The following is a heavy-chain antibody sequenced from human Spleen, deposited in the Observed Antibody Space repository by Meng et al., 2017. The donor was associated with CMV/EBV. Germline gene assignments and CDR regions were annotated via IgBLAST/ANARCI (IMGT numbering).Heavy chain of an antibody. CDR3: ARARLTGTTPNWFDP. V-gene: IGHV3-21*01. D-gene: IGHD1-7*01. J-gene: IGHJ5*02. Sequence: GESLKISCAASGFTFSSYSMNWVRQAPGKGLEWVSSISSSSSYIYYADSVKGRFTISRDNAKNSLYLQMNSLRAEDTAVYYCARARLTGTTPNWFDPWGQGT. CDR1: GFTFSSYS. CDR2: ISSSSSYI.